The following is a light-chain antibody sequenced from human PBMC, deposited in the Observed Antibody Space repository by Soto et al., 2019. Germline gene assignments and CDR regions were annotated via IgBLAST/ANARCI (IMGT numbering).Light chain of an antibody. CDR3: QQYGTLPIT. Sequence: EIVLTQSPGTLSSPPGGRATLSCRASQSVGSSLAWYHQRPGQAPRLLIYGASRRATGIPDRFSGSGSGTDFTLSISRLEPEDFAVYYCQQYGTLPITFGQGTRLESK. J-gene: IGKJ5*01. CDR2: GAS. V-gene: IGKV3-20*01. CDR1: QSVGSS.